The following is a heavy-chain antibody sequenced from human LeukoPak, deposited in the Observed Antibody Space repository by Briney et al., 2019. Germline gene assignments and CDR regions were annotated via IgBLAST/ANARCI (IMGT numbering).Heavy chain of an antibody. CDR3: AKVLTGSQDY. D-gene: IGHD1-14*01. CDR1: GFTFNSYA. J-gene: IGHJ4*02. V-gene: IGHV3-23*01. Sequence: PGGSLRLSCAASGFTFNSYAMSWVRQAPGKGLEWVSTIGGGGKNTYSADSVKGRFTISRDNSKNTVYLHVKSLRAEDTAVYFCAKVLTGSQDYWGQGTLVTVSS. CDR2: IGGGGKNT.